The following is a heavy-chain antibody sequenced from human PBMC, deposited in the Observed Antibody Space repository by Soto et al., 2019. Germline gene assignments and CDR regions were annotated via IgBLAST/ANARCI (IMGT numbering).Heavy chain of an antibody. CDR2: IKSKTDGGTT. J-gene: IGHJ4*02. V-gene: IGHV3-15*01. CDR1: GFTFSNAW. CDR3: TTAGSHYYDSSGYYLDY. D-gene: IGHD3-22*01. Sequence: PGGSLRLSCAASGFTFSNAWMSWVRLAPGKGLEWVGRIKSKTDGGTTDYAAPVKGRFTISRDDSKNTLYLQMNSLKTEDTAVYYCTTAGSHYYDSSGYYLDYWGQGTLVTVSS.